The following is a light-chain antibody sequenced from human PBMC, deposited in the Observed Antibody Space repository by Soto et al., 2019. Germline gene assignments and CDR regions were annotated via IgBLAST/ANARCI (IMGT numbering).Light chain of an antibody. J-gene: IGKJ1*01. CDR1: QNIDTY. CDR2: AAS. CDR3: QQSSMTPRS. Sequence: DIRLTQSPSPLSAYVGDRVTISCRASQNIDTYLMWYQQKAGRAPDLLIYAASSLQNGVPSRFRGSGSGTEFTLTISGLQPEDGATYYCQQSSMTPRSFGQGTKVEIK. V-gene: IGKV1-39*01.